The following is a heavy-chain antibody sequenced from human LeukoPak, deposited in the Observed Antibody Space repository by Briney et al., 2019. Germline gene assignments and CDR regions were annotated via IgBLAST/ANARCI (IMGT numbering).Heavy chain of an antibody. J-gene: IGHJ3*01. V-gene: IGHV4-39*01. Sequence: SEALSLTCTVSGGSISSSTYYWGWIRQPPGKGLEWIGSIYYSGSTYNNPSLKSRVTIFVDTSKNQFSLKLSSVTATDTAVYYCARTYGDYDDAFDVWGQGTMVTVSS. CDR2: IYYSGST. CDR1: GGSISSSTYY. CDR3: ARTYGDYDDAFDV. D-gene: IGHD4-17*01.